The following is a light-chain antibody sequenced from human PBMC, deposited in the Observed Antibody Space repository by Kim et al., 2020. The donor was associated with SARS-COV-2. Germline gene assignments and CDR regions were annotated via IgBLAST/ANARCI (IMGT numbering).Light chain of an antibody. Sequence: LSPGKITPLSCGSRHGVSKYLAWHQQKPGQSPRLLLSGSSITATGLPDWFSGSCSGAYFPLTISILETDVFAVYYCQQYGTTPLTFGGGTKVDIK. CDR1: HGVSKY. CDR2: GSS. V-gene: IGKV3-20*01. J-gene: IGKJ4*01. CDR3: QQYGTTPLT.